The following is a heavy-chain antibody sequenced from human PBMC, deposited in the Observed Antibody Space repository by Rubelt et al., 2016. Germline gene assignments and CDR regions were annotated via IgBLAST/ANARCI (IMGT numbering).Heavy chain of an antibody. CDR2: IIPILGIA. Sequence: QVQLVQSGAEVKKPGSSVKVPCKASEGTFSSYAISWVRQAPGQGLEWMGGIIPILGIANDAQKFQGRVTITADKSTSTAYMEMSRLRSDDTAVYYCARDVHGMDVWGQGTTVTVAS. J-gene: IGHJ6*02. CDR1: EGTFSSYA. CDR3: ARDVHGMDV. D-gene: IGHD2-8*01. V-gene: IGHV1-69*10.